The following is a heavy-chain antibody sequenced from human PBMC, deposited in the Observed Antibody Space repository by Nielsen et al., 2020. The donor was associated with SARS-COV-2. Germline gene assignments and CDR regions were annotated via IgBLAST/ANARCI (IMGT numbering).Heavy chain of an antibody. CDR2: ISAYNGNT. J-gene: IGHJ6*02. CDR1: GYTFTSYG. CDR3: ARDRHIVVVPAAPELNYYYYGMDV. V-gene: IGHV1-18*01. Sequence: ASVKVSCKASGYTFTSYGISWVRQAPGQGLEWMGWISAYNGNTNYALKLQGRVTMTTDTSTSTAYMELRSLRSDDTAVYYCARDRHIVVVPAAPELNYYYYGMDVWGQGTTVTVSS. D-gene: IGHD2-2*01.